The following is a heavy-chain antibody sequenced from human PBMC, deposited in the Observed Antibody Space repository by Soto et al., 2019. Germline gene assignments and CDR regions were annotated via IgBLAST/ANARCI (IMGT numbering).Heavy chain of an antibody. Sequence: QVQLQESGPGLVRPSETLSLTCSVSGGSISSYYWTWIRQPPGRGLEYIGYISYSGNTYYNPPLRGRVTISLDTSKTQFSLQLSSVTAADMAVYYCARENYASSGATFRDYWGQGTLVTVSS. V-gene: IGHV4-59*01. J-gene: IGHJ4*02. CDR2: ISYSGNT. D-gene: IGHD3-22*01. CDR3: ARENYASSGATFRDY. CDR1: GGSISSYY.